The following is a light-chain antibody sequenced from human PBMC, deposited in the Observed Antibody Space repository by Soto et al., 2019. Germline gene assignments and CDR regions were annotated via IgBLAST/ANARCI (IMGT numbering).Light chain of an antibody. CDR3: QQYNNWHPWT. CDR2: GAP. V-gene: IGKV3-15*01. CDR1: QNLSSI. Sequence: ERVIPQSPPSLSMSPWERATLFCRASQNLSSILAWYQQKPGQAPRLLIYGAPTRATGIPARFSGSGSGTEFTLTISSLQSEEFAAYYCQQYNNWHPWTFGQGTKV. J-gene: IGKJ1*01.